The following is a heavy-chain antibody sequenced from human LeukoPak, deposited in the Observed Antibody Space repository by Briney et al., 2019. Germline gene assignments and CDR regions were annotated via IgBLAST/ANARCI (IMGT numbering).Heavy chain of an antibody. D-gene: IGHD1-1*01. CDR3: ASNEGDNYYYMDV. Sequence: GESLKISCKGSGYSFSNYWIGWVRQMPGKGLEWMGIIYPGDSDTRYSPSFQGQVTISADKSISTAYLQWSSLKASDTAMYYCASNEGDNYYYMDVWGKGTTVTVSS. J-gene: IGHJ6*03. CDR2: IYPGDSDT. V-gene: IGHV5-51*01. CDR1: GYSFSNYW.